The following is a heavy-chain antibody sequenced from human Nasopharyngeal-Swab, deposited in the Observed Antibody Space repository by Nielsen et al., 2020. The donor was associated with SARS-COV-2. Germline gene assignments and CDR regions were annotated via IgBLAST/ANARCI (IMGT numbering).Heavy chain of an antibody. Sequence: WIRQPPGKGLEWIGEINHSGSTNYNPSLKSRVTISVDTSKTHFSLKLSSVTAADTAVYYCARGKQSGDYAFDYWGQGTLVTVSS. CDR3: ARGKQSGDYAFDY. D-gene: IGHD4-17*01. J-gene: IGHJ4*02. V-gene: IGHV4-34*01. CDR2: INHSGST.